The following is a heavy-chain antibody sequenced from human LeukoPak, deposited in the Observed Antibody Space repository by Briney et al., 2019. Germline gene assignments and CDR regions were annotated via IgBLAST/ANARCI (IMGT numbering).Heavy chain of an antibody. V-gene: IGHV3-23*01. CDR2: ISGSGGST. D-gene: IGHD2-2*01. J-gene: IGHJ4*02. Sequence: PGGSLRLSCTASGFTFGDYAMTWVRQAPGKGLEWVSAISGSGGSTYYADSVKGRFTISRDNSKNTLYLQMNSLRAEDTAVYYCAKDPVVVPAEAPDYWGQGTLVTVSS. CDR3: AKDPVVVPAEAPDY. CDR1: GFTFGDYA.